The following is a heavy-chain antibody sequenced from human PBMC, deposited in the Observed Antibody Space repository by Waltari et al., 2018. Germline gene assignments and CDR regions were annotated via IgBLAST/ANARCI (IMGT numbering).Heavy chain of an antibody. D-gene: IGHD3-3*01. CDR2: IHPEGTVK. V-gene: IGHV3-7*01. Sequence: EVQLMQSGGGLVRPGGSLRLSCVGSGFNIDNYWMLWARQAPGKGRQWVAKIHPEGTVKYYVDSVKGRFTVSRDNAKNSLYLQMFSLTTDDTAMYYCARDNSYFSDDLWGQGSLVTVSS. J-gene: IGHJ5*02. CDR3: ARDNSYFSDDL. CDR1: GFNIDNYW.